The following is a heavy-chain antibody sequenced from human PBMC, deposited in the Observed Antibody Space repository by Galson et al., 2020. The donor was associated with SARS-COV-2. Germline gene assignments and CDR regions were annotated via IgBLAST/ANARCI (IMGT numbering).Heavy chain of an antibody. D-gene: IGHD6-13*01. CDR1: GFTFSSYG. J-gene: IGHJ4*02. V-gene: IGHV3-30*18. Sequence: GESLKISCAASGFTFSSYGMHWVRQAPGKGLEWVAVISYDGSNKYYADSVKGRFTISRDNSKNTLYLQMNSLRAEDTAVYYCAKDGDSSWYSGSILDYWGQGTLDTVSS. CDR2: ISYDGSNK. CDR3: AKDGDSSWYSGSILDY.